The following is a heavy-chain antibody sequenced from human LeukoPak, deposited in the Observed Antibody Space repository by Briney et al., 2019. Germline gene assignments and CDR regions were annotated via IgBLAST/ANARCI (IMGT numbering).Heavy chain of an antibody. CDR1: GYTFTGYY. J-gene: IGHJ4*02. CDR2: INPNSGGT. D-gene: IGHD1-14*01. V-gene: IGHV1-2*02. Sequence: ASVKVSCKASGYTFTGYYMHWVRQAPGQGLEWMGWINPNSGGTNYAQKFQGRVTMTRDTSISTAYMELSRLRSDDTAVYYCARDRSFPTNRKTPSDYWGQGTLVTVSS. CDR3: ARDRSFPTNRKTPSDY.